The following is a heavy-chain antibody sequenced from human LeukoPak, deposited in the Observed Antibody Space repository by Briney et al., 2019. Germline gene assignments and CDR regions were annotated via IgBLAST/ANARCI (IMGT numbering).Heavy chain of an antibody. V-gene: IGHV3-23*01. Sequence: GGSLRLSCAASGFTFSTYPMSWVRQVPGKGLEWVSAIGAGGTTYYADSVKGRFTISRDNSKNTLYMQMNSLRAEDTAVYYCAKRGSKSGSLQGGFDYWGQGTLVTVSS. CDR2: IGAGGTT. J-gene: IGHJ4*02. CDR3: AKRGSKSGSLQGGFDY. D-gene: IGHD3-3*01. CDR1: GFTFSTYP.